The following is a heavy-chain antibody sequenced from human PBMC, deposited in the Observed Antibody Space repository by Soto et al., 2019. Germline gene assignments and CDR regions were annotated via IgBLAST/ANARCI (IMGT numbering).Heavy chain of an antibody. CDR3: AKIEMGWFAH. J-gene: IGHJ5*02. CDR2: ISGSGGHT. Sequence: EVQLLESGGHVVQPGESLRLSCTGSGFSFFSYAMSWVRQAPGKGLEWVSTISGSGGHTYYADSVKGRFVVSRDNDKNTVYLHMSSLTGEETAVYFCAKIEMGWFAHWGQGTQVTVSS. D-gene: IGHD2-8*01. V-gene: IGHV3-23*01. CDR1: GFSFFSYA.